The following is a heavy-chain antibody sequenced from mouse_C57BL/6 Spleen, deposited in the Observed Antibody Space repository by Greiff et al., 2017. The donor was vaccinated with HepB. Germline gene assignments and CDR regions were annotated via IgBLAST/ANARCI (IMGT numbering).Heavy chain of an antibody. Sequence: QVQLKQSGAELVKPGASVKVSCKASGYTFTSYWMHWVKQRPGQGLEWIGRIHPSDSDTNYNQKFKGKATVTVDKSSSTAYMQLSSLTSEASAVYYCARTNWDEEFAYWGQGTLVTVSA. CDR2: IHPSDSDT. CDR3: ARTNWDEEFAY. V-gene: IGHV1-74*01. CDR1: GYTFTSYW. D-gene: IGHD4-1*02. J-gene: IGHJ3*01.